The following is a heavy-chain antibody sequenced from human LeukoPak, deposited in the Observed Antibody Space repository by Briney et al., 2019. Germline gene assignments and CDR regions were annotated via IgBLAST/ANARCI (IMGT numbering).Heavy chain of an antibody. V-gene: IGHV3-7*01. CDR3: ASRNSLFI. Sequence: GGSLRLSCAASGFTFSSYWMSWVRQAPGKGLEWVANIKQDGSEKYVDSVKGRFTISRDNAKNSLYLQMNSLRAEDTAVYYCASRNSLFIWGQGTLVTVSS. D-gene: IGHD4-23*01. CDR2: IKQDGSEK. J-gene: IGHJ4*02. CDR1: GFTFSSYW.